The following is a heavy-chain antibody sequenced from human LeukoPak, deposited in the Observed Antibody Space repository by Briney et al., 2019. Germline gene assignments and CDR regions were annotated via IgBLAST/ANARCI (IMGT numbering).Heavy chain of an antibody. V-gene: IGHV1-69*04. D-gene: IGHD3-9*01. CDR3: ASSFYDILTGYPGALDY. Sequence: ASVKVSCKASGGTFSSYAISWVRQAPGQGLEWMGRIIPILGIANYAQKFQGRVTITADKSTSTAYMELSSLRSEDTAVYHCASSFYDILTGYPGALDYWGQGTLVTVSS. CDR2: IIPILGIA. J-gene: IGHJ4*02. CDR1: GGTFSSYA.